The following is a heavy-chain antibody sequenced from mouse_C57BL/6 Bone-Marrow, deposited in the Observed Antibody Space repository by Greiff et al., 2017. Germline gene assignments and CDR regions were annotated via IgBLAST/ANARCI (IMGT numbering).Heavy chain of an antibody. D-gene: IGHD1-1*01. J-gene: IGHJ1*03. CDR3: AKSVSSSWYIDV. Sequence: VQLQESGPGLVQPSQSLSITCTVSGFSLTSYGVHWVRQFPGKGLEWLGVIWRGGSTDYNAAFMSRLGITKDNSKSQVFFKMNSLQADEAAIYCCAKSVSSSWYIDVWGTGTTVTVSS. CDR2: IWRGGST. V-gene: IGHV2-5*01. CDR1: GFSLTSYG.